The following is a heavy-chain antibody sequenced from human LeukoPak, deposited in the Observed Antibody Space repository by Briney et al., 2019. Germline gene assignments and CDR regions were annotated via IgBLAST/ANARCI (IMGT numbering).Heavy chain of an antibody. J-gene: IGHJ6*02. Sequence: ASVKVSCKASGGTFSSYAISWVRQAPGQGLEWMGRINPILGIANYAQKFQGRVTITADKSTSTAYMELSSLRSEDTAVYYCARVASFGSGSPYGMDVWGQGTTVTVSS. CDR3: ARVASFGSGSPYGMDV. CDR1: GGTFSSYA. D-gene: IGHD3-10*01. V-gene: IGHV1-69*04. CDR2: INPILGIA.